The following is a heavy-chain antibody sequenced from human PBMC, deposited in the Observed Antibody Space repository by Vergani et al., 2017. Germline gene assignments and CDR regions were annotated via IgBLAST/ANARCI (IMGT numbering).Heavy chain of an antibody. CDR1: GGTFRSYA. V-gene: IGHV1-69*13. Sequence: QFQLVQSGAEVKKPGSSVKVPCKASGGTFRSYAISWVRQAPGQGLEWMGRSFPIFGTANYAQKFQCRVTSTADESTSTAYMELSRLRSADTAVYYCTRVWDYDSIAYWAYWGQGTLVTVSS. CDR3: TRVWDYDSIAYWAY. J-gene: IGHJ4*02. CDR2: SFPIFGTA. D-gene: IGHD3-22*01.